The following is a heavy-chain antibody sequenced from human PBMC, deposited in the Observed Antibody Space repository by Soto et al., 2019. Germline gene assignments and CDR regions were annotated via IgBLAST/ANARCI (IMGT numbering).Heavy chain of an antibody. D-gene: IGHD2-2*01. CDR3: AKAPYCSTTSCYAPYYYYGLDV. V-gene: IGHV3-30*18. CDR2: ISYSGSSK. CDR1: GFTFSSYG. J-gene: IGHJ6*02. Sequence: PGGSLRLSCAASGFTFSSYGMHWVRQAPGKGLEWVSAISYSGSSKYYADSVKGRFTISRDNSKNTLYLQMNSLRAEDTAVFYCAKAPYCSTTSCYAPYYYYGLDVWGQGTTVTVSS.